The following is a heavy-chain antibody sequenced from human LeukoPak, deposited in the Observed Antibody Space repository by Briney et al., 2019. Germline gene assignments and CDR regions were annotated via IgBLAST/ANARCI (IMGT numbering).Heavy chain of an antibody. J-gene: IGHJ4*02. D-gene: IGHD1-26*01. CDR2: ISGSGGST. Sequence: PGGSLRLSCAASGFTFSSYAMSWVRQAPGKGLEWVSAISGSGGSTYYADSVKGRFTISRDNSKNTLYLQMISLRAEDTAVYYCAKDWRGFSGSYPGIDYWGQGTLVTVSS. V-gene: IGHV3-23*01. CDR3: AKDWRGFSGSYPGIDY. CDR1: GFTFSSYA.